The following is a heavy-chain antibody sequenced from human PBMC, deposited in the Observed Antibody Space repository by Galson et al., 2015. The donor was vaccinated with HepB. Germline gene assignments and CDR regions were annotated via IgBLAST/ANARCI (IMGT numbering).Heavy chain of an antibody. D-gene: IGHD6-13*01. CDR2: INAGNGNT. CDR3: ARYGIAERYYVDY. Sequence: SVKVSCKASGYTFTSYAMHWVRQAPGKRLEWMGWINAGNGNTKYSQKFQGRVTITRDTSASTAYMELSSLRSEDTAVYYCARYGIAERYYVDYWGQGTLVTVSS. CDR1: GYTFTSYA. J-gene: IGHJ4*02. V-gene: IGHV1-3*01.